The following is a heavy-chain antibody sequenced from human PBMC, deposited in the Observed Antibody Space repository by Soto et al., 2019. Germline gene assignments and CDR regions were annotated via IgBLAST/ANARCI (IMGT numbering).Heavy chain of an antibody. Sequence: VQLMQSGAEVKKPGSSVKVSCKASGGTFSSHYINWVRQAPGQGLEWMGGIITLFGTSNYAQNFQGRVTITADPSTSTAYMELNSLTSDDTAVYYCAREVGYGDFSSALLDWGQGTLVTVSS. J-gene: IGHJ4*02. D-gene: IGHD2-21*02. CDR3: AREVGYGDFSSALLD. CDR2: IITLFGTS. V-gene: IGHV1-69*01. CDR1: GGTFSSHY.